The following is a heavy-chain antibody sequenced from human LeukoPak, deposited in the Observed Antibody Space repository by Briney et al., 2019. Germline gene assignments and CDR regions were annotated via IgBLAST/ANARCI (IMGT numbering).Heavy chain of an antibody. CDR1: GFTFKTYG. CDR3: VRDTYSDSTGNNLGY. V-gene: IGHV3-33*08. Sequence: PGGSLRLSCAASGFTFKTYGMHWVRQAPGKGLEWVAVMWYDGSNKYYADSVKGRFTISRDNSKKTLYLQMNSLRAEDTAVYYCVRDTYSDSTGNNLGYWGQGTLVTVSS. J-gene: IGHJ4*02. D-gene: IGHD3-22*01. CDR2: MWYDGSNK.